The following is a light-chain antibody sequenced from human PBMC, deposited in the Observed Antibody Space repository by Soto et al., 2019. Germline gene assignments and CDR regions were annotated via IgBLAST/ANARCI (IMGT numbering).Light chain of an antibody. Sequence: QSVLTQPPSVSGAPGQRVTIYCTGSSSDIGAGYDVHWYQQLPGTAPKLLIYGNNNRPSGVPDRFSGSKSGTSASLAITGLQAEDEADYYCQSYDSSLCGSGVFGGGTKLTVL. CDR3: QSYDSSLCGSGV. V-gene: IGLV1-40*01. CDR1: SSDIGAGYD. CDR2: GNN. J-gene: IGLJ2*01.